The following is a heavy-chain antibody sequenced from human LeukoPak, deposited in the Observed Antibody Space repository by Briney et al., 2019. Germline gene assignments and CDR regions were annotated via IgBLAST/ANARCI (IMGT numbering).Heavy chain of an antibody. J-gene: IGHJ4*02. CDR3: ARRLAVTGRYYFDY. V-gene: IGHV4-59*01. Sequence: PSETLSLTCTVSGGSISTYYWTWIRQPPGRGLEWIGYIYSSGITNYNPSLKSRATMSVDTSRNQFSLRLNSVPAADTAVYYCARRLAVTGRYYFDYWGQGSLVTVSS. CDR2: IYSSGIT. D-gene: IGHD4-11*01. CDR1: GGSISTYY.